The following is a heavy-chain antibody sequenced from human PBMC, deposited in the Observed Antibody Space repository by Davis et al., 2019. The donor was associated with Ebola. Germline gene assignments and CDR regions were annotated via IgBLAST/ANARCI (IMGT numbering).Heavy chain of an antibody. Sequence: GESLKISCAASGFTFSGSAMHWVRQASGKGLEWVGRIRSKANSYATAYAASVKGRFTISRDDSKNTAYLQMNSLKTEDTAVYYCTRGVLRDYYGMDVWGQGTTVTVSS. CDR1: GFTFSGSA. V-gene: IGHV3-73*01. J-gene: IGHJ6*02. D-gene: IGHD2-8*01. CDR3: TRGVLRDYYGMDV. CDR2: IRSKANSYAT.